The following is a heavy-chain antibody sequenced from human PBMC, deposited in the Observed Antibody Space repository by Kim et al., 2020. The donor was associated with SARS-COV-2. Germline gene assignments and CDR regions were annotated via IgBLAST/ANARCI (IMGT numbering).Heavy chain of an antibody. CDR1: GFTFSSHP. D-gene: IGHD1-26*01. J-gene: IGHJ4*02. V-gene: IGHV3-13*04. CDR3: VRQAVGATVHFDY. Sequence: GGSLRLSCAASGFTFSSHPMQWVRQATGKGLEWVSAIGTAGDTYYPGSVKGRFTISRENAKNSLYLQMNSLRAGDTALYHCVRQAVGATVHFDYWGQGTL. CDR2: IGTAGDT.